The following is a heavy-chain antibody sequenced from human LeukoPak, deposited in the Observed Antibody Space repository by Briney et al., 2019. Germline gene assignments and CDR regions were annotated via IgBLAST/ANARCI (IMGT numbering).Heavy chain of an antibody. D-gene: IGHD4-17*01. Sequence: QPGGSLRLSCAASGFTFSSYAMSWVRQAPGKGLEWVPAISGSGGGTYYADSVKGRFTISRDNSKNTLYLQMNSLRAEDTAVYYCAKDPSYGDPPLFLLWGQGTLVTVSS. CDR3: AKDPSYGDPPLFLL. V-gene: IGHV3-23*01. CDR2: ISGSGGGT. J-gene: IGHJ4*02. CDR1: GFTFSSYA.